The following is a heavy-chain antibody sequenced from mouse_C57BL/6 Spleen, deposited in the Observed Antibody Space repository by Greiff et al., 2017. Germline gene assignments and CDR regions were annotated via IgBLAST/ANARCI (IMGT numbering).Heavy chain of an antibody. V-gene: IGHV5-17*01. CDR3: ARYPRSYWYFDV. CDR1: GFTFSDYG. CDR2: ISSGSSTI. Sequence: EVQRVESGGGLVKPGGSLKLSCAASGFTFSDYGMHWVRQAPEMGLEWVAYISSGSSTIYYADTVKGRFTISRDNAKNTLFLQMTSLRSEDTAMYYCARYPRSYWYFDVWSTGTTGTVSS. J-gene: IGHJ1*03.